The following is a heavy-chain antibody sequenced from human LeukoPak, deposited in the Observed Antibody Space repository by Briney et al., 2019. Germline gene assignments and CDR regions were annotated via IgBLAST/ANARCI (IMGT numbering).Heavy chain of an antibody. V-gene: IGHV3-7*01. CDR3: ASGRQLGY. D-gene: IGHD6-13*01. CDR1: GFTFSNYW. Sequence: GGSLSLSCAASGFTFSNYWMSWVRQAPGKGLEWVANIKEDGSEKYYVDSVKGRFTISRDNARNSLYLQMTSLRAEDTAVYYCASGRQLGYWGQGTLVTVSS. CDR2: IKEDGSEK. J-gene: IGHJ4*02.